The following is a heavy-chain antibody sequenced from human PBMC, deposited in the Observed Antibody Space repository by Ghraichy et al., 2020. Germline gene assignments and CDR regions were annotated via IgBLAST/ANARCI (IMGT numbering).Heavy chain of an antibody. CDR1: GGTFSSYT. Sequence: SVKVSCKASGGTFSSYTISWVRQAPGQGLEWMGRIIPILGIANYAQKFQGRVTITADKSTSTAYMELSSLRSEDTAVYYCARDGAFLVVPAAMHAFDIWGQGTMVTVSS. CDR3: ARDGAFLVVPAAMHAFDI. J-gene: IGHJ3*02. CDR2: IIPILGIA. V-gene: IGHV1-69*04. D-gene: IGHD2-2*01.